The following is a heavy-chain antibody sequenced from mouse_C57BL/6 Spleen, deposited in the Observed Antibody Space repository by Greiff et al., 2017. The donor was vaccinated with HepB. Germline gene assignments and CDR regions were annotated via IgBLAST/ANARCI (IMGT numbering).Heavy chain of an antibody. CDR3: ARDGHITTVVGYFDY. D-gene: IGHD1-1*01. CDR1: GFTFSSYA. Sequence: EVQVVESGGGLVKPGGSLKLSCAASGFTFSSYAMSWVRQTPEKRLEWVATISDGGSYTYYPDNVKGRFTISRDNAKNNLYLQMSHLKSEDTAMYYCARDGHITTVVGYFDYWGQGTTLTVSS. CDR2: ISDGGSYT. V-gene: IGHV5-4*01. J-gene: IGHJ2*01.